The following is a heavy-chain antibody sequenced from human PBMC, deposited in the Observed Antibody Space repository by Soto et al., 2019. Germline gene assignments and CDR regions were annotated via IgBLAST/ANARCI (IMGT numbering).Heavy chain of an antibody. J-gene: IGHJ5*02. CDR3: SRDLRSDYDFWSGYFP. D-gene: IGHD3-3*01. CDR1: GGCISSSNW. CDR2: IYHSGST. Sequence: QVQLQESGPGLVKPSGTLSLTCAVSGGCISSSNWWSWVRQPPGKGLEWIGEIYHSGSTNYNPSLKSRVTISVDKAKNQFSLKLSSVSAADTAVYYCSRDLRSDYDFWSGYFPWGQGTLVTYSS. V-gene: IGHV4-4*02.